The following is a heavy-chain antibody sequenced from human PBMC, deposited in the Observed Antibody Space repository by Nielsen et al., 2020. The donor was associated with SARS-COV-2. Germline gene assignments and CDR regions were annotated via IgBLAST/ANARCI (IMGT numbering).Heavy chain of an antibody. Sequence: GGSLRLSCAASGFTFSSYAMSWVRQASGKGLEWVSAISGSGGSTYYADSVKGRFTISRDNSKNTLYLQMNSLRAEDTAVYYCASRYCSGGSCYPDAFDIWGQGTMVTVSS. CDR2: ISGSGGST. J-gene: IGHJ3*02. CDR1: GFTFSSYA. V-gene: IGHV3-23*01. D-gene: IGHD2-15*01. CDR3: ASRYCSGGSCYPDAFDI.